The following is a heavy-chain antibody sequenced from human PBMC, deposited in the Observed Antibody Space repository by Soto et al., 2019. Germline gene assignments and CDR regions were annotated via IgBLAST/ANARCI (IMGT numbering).Heavy chain of an antibody. CDR3: ARVVISGSYLDY. V-gene: IGHV3-48*01. CDR2: ISSSSSTI. D-gene: IGHD1-26*01. J-gene: IGHJ4*02. Sequence: GGSLRLSCAAGGFTFSSCVMNWVRQAAGEGLEWVSYISSSSSTIYYADSVKGRFTISRDNAKNSLYLQMNSLRAEDTAVYYCARVVISGSYLDYWGQGT. CDR1: GFTFSSCV.